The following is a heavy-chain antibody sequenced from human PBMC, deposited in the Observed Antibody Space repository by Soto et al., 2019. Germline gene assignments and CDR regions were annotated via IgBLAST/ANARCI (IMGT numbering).Heavy chain of an antibody. CDR1: GGSISSGGYS. D-gene: IGHD3-16*01. J-gene: IGHJ4*02. CDR3: AIGHARRLTGY. Sequence: SETLSLTCAVSGGSISSGGYSWNWIRQPPGKGLEWIGYIYDSGNTNFNPSLRSRVSISADRSKNHFSMNLTSVTAADTAVYYCAIGHARRLTGYRGKGILVTGS. V-gene: IGHV4-30-2*01. CDR2: IYDSGNT.